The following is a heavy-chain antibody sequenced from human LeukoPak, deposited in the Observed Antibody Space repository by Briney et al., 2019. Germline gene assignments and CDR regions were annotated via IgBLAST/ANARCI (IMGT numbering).Heavy chain of an antibody. CDR3: ARGGWSNDY. J-gene: IGHJ4*02. CDR1: GDSINDRY. Sequence: PSETLSLTCTVSGDSINDRYWSWLRQPPGRGLEWIGYIYYSGSTNYNPSLKSRVTISVDTSKNQCSLKLSSVTAADTAVYYCARGGWSNDYWGQGTLVTVSS. V-gene: IGHV4-59*11. D-gene: IGHD6-19*01. CDR2: IYYSGST.